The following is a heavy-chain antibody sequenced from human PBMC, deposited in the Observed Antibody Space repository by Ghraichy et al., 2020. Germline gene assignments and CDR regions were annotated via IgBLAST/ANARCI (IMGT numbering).Heavy chain of an antibody. J-gene: IGHJ6*02. D-gene: IGHD3-16*01. CDR2: INEDGSEK. Sequence: GGSLRLSCVVSGLRFSNYWMNWVRQAPGKGLEWVANINEDGSEKKYEDSVKGRFIISRDNAKNSLYLQVNSLRDEDTAVYYCARGLYYGVDVWAKGPRSPSP. V-gene: IGHV3-7*02. CDR3: ARGLYYGVDV. CDR1: GLRFSNYW.